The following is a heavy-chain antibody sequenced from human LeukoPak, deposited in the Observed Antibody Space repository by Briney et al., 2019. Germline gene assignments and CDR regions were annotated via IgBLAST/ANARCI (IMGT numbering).Heavy chain of an antibody. CDR3: AGVRGGLLGYWFDP. V-gene: IGHV4-59*01. D-gene: IGHD2-15*01. J-gene: IGHJ5*02. CDR2: IYYSGST. CDR1: GGSISSYY. Sequence: SETLSLTCTVSGGSISSYYWSWIRQPPGKGLEWIGYIYYSGSTNYNPSLKSRVTISVDTSKNQFSLKLSSVTAADTAVYYCAGVRGGLLGYWFDPWGQGTLVTVSS.